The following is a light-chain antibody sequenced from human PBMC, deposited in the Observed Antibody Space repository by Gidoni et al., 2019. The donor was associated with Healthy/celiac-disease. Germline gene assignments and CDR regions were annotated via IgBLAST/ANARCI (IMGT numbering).Light chain of an antibody. Sequence: EIVSTQSPATLSLSPGERATLSCRASQSVSSYLAWYQQKPGQAPRLLIYDASNRATGIPARFSGSGSGTDFTLTISSLEPEDFAVYYCQQRSNWPPRITFXQXTRLEIK. CDR3: QQRSNWPPRIT. V-gene: IGKV3-11*01. CDR1: QSVSSY. CDR2: DAS. J-gene: IGKJ5*01.